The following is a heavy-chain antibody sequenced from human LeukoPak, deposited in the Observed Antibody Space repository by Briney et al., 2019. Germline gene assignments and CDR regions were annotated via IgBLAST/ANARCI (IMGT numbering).Heavy chain of an antibody. D-gene: IGHD6-13*01. Sequence: SETLSLTCTVSGGSISSYYWSWIRQPPGKGQEWIGYIYYSGSTNYNPSLKSRVTISVDTSKNQFSLKLSSVTAADTAVYYCARAGYSSSWYFDYWGQGTLVTVSS. V-gene: IGHV4-59*01. J-gene: IGHJ4*02. CDR3: ARAGYSSSWYFDY. CDR2: IYYSGST. CDR1: GGSISSYY.